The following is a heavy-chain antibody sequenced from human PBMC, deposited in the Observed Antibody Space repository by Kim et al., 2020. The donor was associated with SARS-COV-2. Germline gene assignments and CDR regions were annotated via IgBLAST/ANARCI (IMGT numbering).Heavy chain of an antibody. Sequence: SETLSLTCTVSGGSISSGGYYWSWIRRHPGKGLEWIGYIYYSGSTYYNPSLKSRVTISVDTSNNHFSLKLSSVTAADTAVYYCARGKDEGLRRWFDPWGLGTLVTVSS. D-gene: IGHD4-17*01. J-gene: IGHJ5*02. CDR3: ARGKDEGLRRWFDP. CDR2: IYYSGST. CDR1: GGSISSGGYY. V-gene: IGHV4-31*03.